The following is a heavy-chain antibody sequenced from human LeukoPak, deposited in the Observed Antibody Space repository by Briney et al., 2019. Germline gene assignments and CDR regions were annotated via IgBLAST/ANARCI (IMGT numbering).Heavy chain of an antibody. Sequence: PGGSLGLSCAASGFTFSNYDMHWVRQATGKGLEWVSGIGTAGDIYYPGSVKGRFTISRDNSKNSLYLQMKSLRAEDTALYYCARRGYHDYSGFDYWGQGTLVTVSS. CDR3: ARRGYHDYSGFDY. V-gene: IGHV3-13*01. D-gene: IGHD1-26*01. CDR2: IGTAGDI. CDR1: GFTFSNYD. J-gene: IGHJ4*02.